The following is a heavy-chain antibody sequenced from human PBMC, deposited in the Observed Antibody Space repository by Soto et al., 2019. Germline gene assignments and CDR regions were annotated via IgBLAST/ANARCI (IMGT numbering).Heavy chain of an antibody. CDR3: AKKGYYGMDV. CDR1: GGSINSYF. V-gene: IGHV4-59*08. Sequence: SETLSLTCTVSGGSINSYFWSWIRQSPGKGLEWIGRIYYSGSTNYNPSLKSRVTISVDTSKNQFSLKLSSVTAADTAVYYCAKKGYYGMDVWGQGTTVTVSS. J-gene: IGHJ6*02. CDR2: IYYSGST.